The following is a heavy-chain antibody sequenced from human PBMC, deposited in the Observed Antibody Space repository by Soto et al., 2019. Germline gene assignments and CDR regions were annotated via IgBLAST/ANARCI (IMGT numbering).Heavy chain of an antibody. CDR1: GGTFSSYT. J-gene: IGHJ5*02. Sequence: QVQLVQSGAEVKKPGSSVKVSCKASGGTFSSYTISWVRQAPGQGLEWMGRIIPILGIANYAQKFQGRVTITADKSTSTAYMVLSSLRSEDTAVYYCASTPGPRYCSGGSCYLWFDPWGQGTLVTVSS. CDR2: IIPILGIA. CDR3: ASTPGPRYCSGGSCYLWFDP. D-gene: IGHD2-15*01. V-gene: IGHV1-69*02.